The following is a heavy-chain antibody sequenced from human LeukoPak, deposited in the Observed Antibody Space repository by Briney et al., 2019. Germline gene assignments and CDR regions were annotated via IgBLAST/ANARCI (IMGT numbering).Heavy chain of an antibody. CDR2: ISAYNGNT. CDR3: ARDRVGVGSSGWEN. CDR1: GYTFTSYG. J-gene: IGHJ4*02. V-gene: IGHV1-18*01. D-gene: IGHD6-19*01. Sequence: ASVKVSCTASGYTFTSYGISWVRQAPGQGLEWMGWISAYNGNTNYAQKFQGRVTMTRDTSISTAYMELSSLTSDDTAVYYCARDRVGVGSSGWENWGQGTLVTVSS.